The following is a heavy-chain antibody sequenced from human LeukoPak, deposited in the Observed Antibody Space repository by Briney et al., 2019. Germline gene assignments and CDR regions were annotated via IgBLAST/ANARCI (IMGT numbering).Heavy chain of an antibody. CDR3: AKSRSSSPSDDY. V-gene: IGHV3-23*01. J-gene: IGHJ4*02. D-gene: IGHD6-13*01. CDR1: GLTFSSYA. Sequence: GGSLRLSCAASGLTFSSYAMSWVRQAPGKGLEWVSAISGSGGSTYYADSVKGRFTISRDDSKNTLYLQMNSLRAEDTAVYYCAKSRSSSPSDDYWGQGTLVTVSS. CDR2: ISGSGGST.